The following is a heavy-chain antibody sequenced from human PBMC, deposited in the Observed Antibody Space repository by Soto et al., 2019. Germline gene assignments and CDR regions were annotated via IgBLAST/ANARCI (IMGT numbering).Heavy chain of an antibody. Sequence: SETLSLTCTVSGGSISSYYWSWIRQPAGKGLEWIGRIYTSGSTNYNPSLKSRVTMSVDTSKNQFSLKLSSVTAADTAVYYCARVSPHSSSWYQGAFDIWGQGTMVTVSS. CDR1: GGSISSYY. CDR3: ARVSPHSSSWYQGAFDI. D-gene: IGHD6-13*01. J-gene: IGHJ3*02. V-gene: IGHV4-4*07. CDR2: IYTSGST.